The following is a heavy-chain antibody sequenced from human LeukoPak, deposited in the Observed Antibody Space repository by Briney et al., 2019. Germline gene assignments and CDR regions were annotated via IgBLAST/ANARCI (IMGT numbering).Heavy chain of an antibody. Sequence: GGSLRLSCAASGFTFNDYEMNWVRQAPGKGLEWISYISRSGSSIYYADSVQGRFTISRDNAKNSLYLQVNSLRAEDTAVYYCVRSTVTNYFDYWGQGTLVTVSS. D-gene: IGHD4-17*01. CDR3: VRSTVTNYFDY. CDR2: ISRSGSSI. V-gene: IGHV3-48*03. CDR1: GFTFNDYE. J-gene: IGHJ4*02.